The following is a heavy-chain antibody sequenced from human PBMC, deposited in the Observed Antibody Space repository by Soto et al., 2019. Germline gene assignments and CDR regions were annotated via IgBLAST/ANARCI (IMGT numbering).Heavy chain of an antibody. Sequence: VKVSCKASGGTFSSYAISWVRQAPGQGLEWMGGIIPIFGTANYAQKFQGRVTITADESTSTAYMELSSLRSEDTAVYYCARGSAGDIVVVVADTPAYYYGMDVWDQGTTVTVSS. CDR3: ARGSAGDIVVVVADTPAYYYGMDV. CDR1: GGTFSSYA. V-gene: IGHV1-69*13. D-gene: IGHD2-15*01. CDR2: IIPIFGTA. J-gene: IGHJ6*02.